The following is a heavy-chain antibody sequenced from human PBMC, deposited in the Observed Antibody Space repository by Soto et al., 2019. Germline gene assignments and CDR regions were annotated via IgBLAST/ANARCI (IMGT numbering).Heavy chain of an antibody. D-gene: IGHD2-15*01. Sequence: QVPLVESGGGVVQPGRSLRLSCAASGFTFSSYGMHWVRQAPGKGLEWVAVIWYDGSNKYYADSVKGRFTISRDNSKNTLYLQMNSLRAEDTAVYYCARGICSGGSCYLGGYDYWGQGTLVTVSS. J-gene: IGHJ4*02. CDR3: ARGICSGGSCYLGGYDY. CDR1: GFTFSSYG. V-gene: IGHV3-33*01. CDR2: IWYDGSNK.